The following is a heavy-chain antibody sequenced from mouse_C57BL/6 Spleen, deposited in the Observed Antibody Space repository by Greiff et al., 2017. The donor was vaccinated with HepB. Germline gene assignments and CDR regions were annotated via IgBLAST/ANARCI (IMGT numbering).Heavy chain of an antibody. V-gene: IGHV1-15*01. CDR3: TRGGPITTVVATPTY. Sequence: VQLQQSGAELVRPGASVTLSCKASGYTFTDYEMHWVKQTPVHGLEWIGAIDPETGGTAYNQKFKGKAILTADKSSSTAYMELRSLTSEDSAVYYCTRGGPITTVVATPTYWGQGTLVTVSA. D-gene: IGHD1-1*01. J-gene: IGHJ3*01. CDR2: IDPETGGT. CDR1: GYTFTDYE.